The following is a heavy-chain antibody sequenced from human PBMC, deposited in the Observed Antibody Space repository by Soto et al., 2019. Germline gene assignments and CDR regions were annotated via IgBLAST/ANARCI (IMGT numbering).Heavy chain of an antibody. CDR1: GFTFNTFA. Sequence: EVLLLESGGGLVQPGGSLRLSCAASGFTFNTFAMTWVRQAPGKGLEWVSALSGSGSLSYYADSVKGRFTLSRDNSKNPMYLQMNNLRVDETAVYFCARDRGGGLDSWGQGTLVTVSS. CDR3: ARDRGGGLDS. D-gene: IGHD2-15*01. J-gene: IGHJ4*02. V-gene: IGHV3-23*01. CDR2: LSGSGSLS.